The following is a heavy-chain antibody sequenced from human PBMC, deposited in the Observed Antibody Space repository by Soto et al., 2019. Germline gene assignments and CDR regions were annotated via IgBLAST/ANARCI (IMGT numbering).Heavy chain of an antibody. CDR2: ISAYNGNT. J-gene: IGHJ3*02. CDR3: ARGIVVVPAADYSDALDI. Sequence: SLKVSCNASGYTFTSYGISWVRQAPGQGLERMGWISAYNGNTNYAQKLQGRVTMTTDTSTGTAYMELRSLRSDDTAVYYCARGIVVVPAADYSDALDIWGQGTMVTVSS. D-gene: IGHD2-2*01. V-gene: IGHV1-18*01. CDR1: GYTFTSYG.